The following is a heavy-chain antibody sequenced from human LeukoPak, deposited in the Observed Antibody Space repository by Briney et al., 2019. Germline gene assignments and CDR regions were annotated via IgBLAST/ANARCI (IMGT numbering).Heavy chain of an antibody. J-gene: IGHJ6*03. Sequence: GASVKVSCKASGYTFTSYGISWVRQAPGQGLEWMGWISAYNGNTNYAQKLQGRVTMTTDTSTSTAYMELRSLRSDDTAVYYCARVRDGPGVNYYYYMDVWGKGTTVTISS. D-gene: IGHD2-21*01. CDR3: ARVRDGPGVNYYYYMDV. CDR2: ISAYNGNT. V-gene: IGHV1-18*01. CDR1: GYTFTSYG.